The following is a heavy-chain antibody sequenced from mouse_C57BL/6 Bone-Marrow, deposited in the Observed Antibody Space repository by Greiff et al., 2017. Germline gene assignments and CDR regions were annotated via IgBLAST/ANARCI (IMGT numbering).Heavy chain of an antibody. D-gene: IGHD1-1*01. Sequence: QVQLKESGPGLVQPSQSLSITCTVSGFSLTSYGVHWVRQSPGKGLEWLGVIWRGGSTDYNAAFMSRLSITKDNSKSQVFFKMNSLQADDTAIYYCAKTLCITTVVADYAMDYWGQGTSVTVSS. J-gene: IGHJ4*01. CDR2: IWRGGST. CDR3: AKTLCITTVVADYAMDY. V-gene: IGHV2-5*01. CDR1: GFSLTSYG.